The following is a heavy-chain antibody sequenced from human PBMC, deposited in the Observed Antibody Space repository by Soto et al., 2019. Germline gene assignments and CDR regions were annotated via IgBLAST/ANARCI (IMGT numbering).Heavy chain of an antibody. CDR1: GFTFSSYA. CDR2: ISGSGGST. D-gene: IGHD3-9*01. J-gene: IGHJ4*02. Sequence: PGGSLRLSCAASGFTFSSYAMSWVRQAPGKGLEWVSAISGSGGSTYYADSVKGRFTTSRDNSKNTLYLQMNSLRAEDTAVYYCAKDFSELRYFDWLSPFDYWGQGTLVTVSS. V-gene: IGHV3-23*01. CDR3: AKDFSELRYFDWLSPFDY.